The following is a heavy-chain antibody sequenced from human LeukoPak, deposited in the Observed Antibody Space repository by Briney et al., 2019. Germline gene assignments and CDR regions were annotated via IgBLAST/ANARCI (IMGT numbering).Heavy chain of an antibody. J-gene: IGHJ3*02. V-gene: IGHV3-21*01. CDR1: GFTFSDYT. CDR3: VSGNDPDYVWGTYRLDAFDI. CDR2: LTCSATYI. D-gene: IGHD3-16*02. Sequence: PGGSLRLSCAASGFTFSDYTLHWVGPVPRKWLDWVSSLTCSATYIYYADSVRGRFTISRDNAKNSLFLQMNSLRAEDTALYYCVSGNDPDYVWGTYRLDAFDIWGEGTMVIVSS.